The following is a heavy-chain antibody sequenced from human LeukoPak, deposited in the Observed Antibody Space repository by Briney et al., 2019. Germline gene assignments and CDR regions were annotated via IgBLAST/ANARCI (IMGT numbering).Heavy chain of an antibody. J-gene: IGHJ3*02. CDR2: IYYSGST. CDR3: ARVLYDSDAFDI. Sequence: SETLSLTCTVSGGSISSSTYYWGWIRQPPGKGLEWIGYIYYSGSTNYNPSLKSRVTISVDTSKNQFSLKLSSVTAADTAVYYCARVLYDSDAFDIWGQGTMVTVSS. CDR1: GGSISSSTYY. V-gene: IGHV4-61*05. D-gene: IGHD3-22*01.